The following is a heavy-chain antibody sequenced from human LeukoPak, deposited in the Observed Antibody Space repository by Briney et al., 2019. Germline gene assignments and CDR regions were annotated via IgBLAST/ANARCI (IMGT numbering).Heavy chain of an antibody. D-gene: IGHD1-1*01. CDR2: INPNSGGT. V-gene: IGHV1-2*02. J-gene: IGHJ4*02. Sequence: GASVKVSCETSGYTFSDYYTHWVRQAPGQRLEWMGWINPNSGGTNYVEKFQGRVTMTSDTSIRTVYMELSSLTSDDTAVYYCARERRGNWNQDFDYWGQGTLVPVSS. CDR3: ARERRGNWNQDFDY. CDR1: GYTFSDYY.